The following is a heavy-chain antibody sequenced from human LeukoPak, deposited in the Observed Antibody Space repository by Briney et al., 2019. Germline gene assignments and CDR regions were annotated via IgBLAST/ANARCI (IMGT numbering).Heavy chain of an antibody. J-gene: IGHJ6*02. CDR2: IIPIFGTA. CDR1: GGTFSSYA. Sequence: GASVKVSCKASGGTFSSYAISWVRQAPGQGLEWMGGIIPIFGTANYAQKFQGRVTITADESTSTAYMELSSLRSEDTAVYYCAKDGPYSGYDWYYYYGMGVWGQGTTVTVSS. V-gene: IGHV1-69*13. D-gene: IGHD5-12*01. CDR3: AKDGPYSGYDWYYYYGMGV.